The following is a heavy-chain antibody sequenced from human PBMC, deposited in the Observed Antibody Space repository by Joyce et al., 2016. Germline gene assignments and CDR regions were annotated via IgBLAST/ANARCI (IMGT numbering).Heavy chain of an antibody. CDR1: GGSISDSSYY. CDR3: AREVAYSSGNDY. Sequence: QLQLQESGPGLVKPSETLSLTCTVSGGSISDSSYYWGWIRQPPGKGLGWIGAIYYTGSAYDKSSLKSRVTISVDTSKNHFSLKLSSVTAADTAVYYCAREVAYSSGNDYWGQGTLVTVSS. CDR2: IYYTGSA. J-gene: IGHJ4*02. D-gene: IGHD6-25*01. V-gene: IGHV4-39*07.